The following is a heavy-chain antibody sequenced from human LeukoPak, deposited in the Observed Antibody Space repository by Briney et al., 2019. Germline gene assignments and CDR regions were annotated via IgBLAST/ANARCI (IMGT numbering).Heavy chain of an antibody. D-gene: IGHD6-13*01. V-gene: IGHV3-53*01. Sequence: GRSLRLSCVVSGFTVSSNYMSWVRQAPGKGLEWVSVLYSGGNTYHADSVKGRFTISRDNSKNTLYLQMNSLRAEDTAVYYCAREGASSSFGYWGQGTLVTVSS. CDR2: LYSGGNT. CDR3: AREGASSSFGY. J-gene: IGHJ4*02. CDR1: GFTVSSNY.